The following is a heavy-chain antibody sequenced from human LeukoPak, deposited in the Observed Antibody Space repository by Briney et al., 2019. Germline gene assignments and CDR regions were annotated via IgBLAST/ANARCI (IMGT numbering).Heavy chain of an antibody. CDR2: IYYSGST. CDR1: GXSISSYY. J-gene: IGHJ6*02. Sequence: SETLSLTCTVSGXSISSYYWSWIRQPPGKGLEWIGYIYYSGSTNYNPSLKSRVTISVDTSKNQFSLKLSSVTAADTAVYYCARLRDANSSGWTYYYYYYGMDVWGQGTTVTVSS. CDR3: ARLRDANSSGWTYYYYYYGMDV. V-gene: IGHV4-59*08. D-gene: IGHD6-19*01.